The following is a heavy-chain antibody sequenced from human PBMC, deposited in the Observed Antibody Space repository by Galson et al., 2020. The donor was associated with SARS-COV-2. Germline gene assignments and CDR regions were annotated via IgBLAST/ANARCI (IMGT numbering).Heavy chain of an antibody. CDR1: GFTFSSYW. Sequence: GGSLRLSCAASGFTFSSYWMHWVRQAPGKGLVWVSRIYSEGSSTRYADSVKGRFTISGDNAKNTLYLQMSSLRDEDTAVYYCARGDMRNDYFDYWGQGTLVTVSS. CDR2: IYSEGSST. V-gene: IGHV3-74*01. J-gene: IGHJ4*02. CDR3: ARGDMRNDYFDY. D-gene: IGHD3-16*01.